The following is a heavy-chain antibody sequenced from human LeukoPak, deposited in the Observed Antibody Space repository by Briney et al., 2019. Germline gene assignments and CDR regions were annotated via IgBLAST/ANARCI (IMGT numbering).Heavy chain of an antibody. Sequence: PGGSLRLSCATSGFTFSNAWMTWVRQAPGKGLQWVSAFSGSGGSTYYADSVKGRFTISRDNSRNTLYLQMNSLRAEDTAVYYCAKLPTYGSGIYYYYYYYMDLWGKGTTVTISS. CDR3: AKLPTYGSGIYYYYYYYMDL. V-gene: IGHV3-23*01. J-gene: IGHJ6*03. CDR2: FSGSGGST. CDR1: GFTFSNAW. D-gene: IGHD3-10*01.